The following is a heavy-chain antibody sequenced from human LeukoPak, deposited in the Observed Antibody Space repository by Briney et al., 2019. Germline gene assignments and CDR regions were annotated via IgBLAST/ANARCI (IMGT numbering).Heavy chain of an antibody. J-gene: IGHJ4*02. CDR2: ISYDGSNK. CDR1: GFTFSSYA. Sequence: GGSLRLSCAASGFTFSSYAMHWVRQAPGKGLEWVAVISYDGSNKYYADSVKGRFTISRDNPKNTLYLQMNSLRAEDTAVYYCARGFRVCSGGSCYSGIFDYWGQGTLVTVSS. D-gene: IGHD2-15*01. V-gene: IGHV3-30*04. CDR3: ARGFRVCSGGSCYSGIFDY.